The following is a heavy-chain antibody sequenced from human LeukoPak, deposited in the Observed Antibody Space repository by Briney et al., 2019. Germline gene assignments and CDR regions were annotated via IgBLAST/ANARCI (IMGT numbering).Heavy chain of an antibody. CDR1: GYTLTELS. J-gene: IGHJ4*02. CDR3: ATDLAWIQLWSWDY. CDR2: FDPEDGET. V-gene: IGHV1-24*01. Sequence: RASVKVSCKVSGYTLTELSMHWVRQAPGKGLEWMGGFDPEDGETIYARKFQGRVTMTEDTSTDTAYMELSSLRSEDTAVYYCATDLAWIQLWSWDYWGQGTLVTVSS. D-gene: IGHD5-18*01.